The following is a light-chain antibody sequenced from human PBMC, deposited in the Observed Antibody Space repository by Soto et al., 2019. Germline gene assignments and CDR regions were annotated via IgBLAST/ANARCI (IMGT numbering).Light chain of an antibody. CDR3: QQYNSYPIT. V-gene: IGKV1D-16*01. CDR2: AAS. Sequence: DIQMTQSPSSLSASVGDRVTITCRASQGLSSWLAWYQQKPEEAPKSLIYAASRLESGVPSRFSGSGSGTDFARTISSLQPEDFATYYCQQYNSYPITFGQGTRLEIK. CDR1: QGLSSW. J-gene: IGKJ5*01.